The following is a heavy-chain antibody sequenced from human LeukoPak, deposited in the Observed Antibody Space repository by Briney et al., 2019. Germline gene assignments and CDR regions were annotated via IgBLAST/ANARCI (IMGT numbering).Heavy chain of an antibody. CDR1: GFIFRDYA. Sequence: PGGSLRLSCVASGFIFRDYAMSWVRQTPAGVLEWVSSLRGDGETFYTDSGKGRLTLSRDHSRDTVYLQLRNLRVEDTAVYYCAKASWVSSADAVLWGQGPLVTVS. CDR3: AKASWVSSADAVL. CDR2: LRGDGET. J-gene: IGHJ4*02. D-gene: IGHD3-16*01. V-gene: IGHV3-23*01.